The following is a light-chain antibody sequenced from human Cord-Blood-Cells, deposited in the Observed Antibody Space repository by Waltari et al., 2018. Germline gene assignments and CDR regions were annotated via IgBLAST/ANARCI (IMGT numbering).Light chain of an antibody. V-gene: IGLV2-14*01. CDR1: SSDVGGYNY. CDR3: SSYTSSSTWV. Sequence: QSALTQPASVSGSPGQSITIPCTGTSSDVGGYNYVSLYQQHPGKAPKLMIYDVSNRPSGVSNRFSGSKSGNTASLTISGLQAEDEADYYCSSYTSSSTWVFGGGTKLTVL. CDR2: DVS. J-gene: IGLJ3*02.